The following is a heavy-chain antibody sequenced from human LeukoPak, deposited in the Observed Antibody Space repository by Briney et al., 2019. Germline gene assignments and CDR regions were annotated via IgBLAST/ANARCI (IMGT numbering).Heavy chain of an antibody. CDR2: IYYSGST. V-gene: IGHV4-39*07. CDR3: ARVGSSWYGYFDY. CDR1: GGSISSSSYY. Sequence: SETLSLTCTVSGGSISSSSYYWGWIRQPPGKGLKWIGSIYYSGSTYYNPSLKSRVTISEDTSKNQFSLKLSSVTAADTAVYYCARVGSSWYGYFDYWGQGTLVTVSS. J-gene: IGHJ4*02. D-gene: IGHD6-13*01.